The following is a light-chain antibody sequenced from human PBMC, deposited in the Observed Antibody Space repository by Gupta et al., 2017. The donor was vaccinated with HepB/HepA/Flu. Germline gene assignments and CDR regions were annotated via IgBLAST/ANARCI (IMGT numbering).Light chain of an antibody. CDR2: DDR. Sequence: SYVLTQPPSVPVAPGKAATITCGENNMGRKKGHWYQQQPGQAPVLVVYDDRDRPSGIPERFSGSNSGTTATLTISRVEAGDEADYYCQVWDGDSDHYVFGTGTKVTVL. CDR1: NMGRKK. J-gene: IGLJ1*01. V-gene: IGLV3-21*03. CDR3: QVWDGDSDHYV.